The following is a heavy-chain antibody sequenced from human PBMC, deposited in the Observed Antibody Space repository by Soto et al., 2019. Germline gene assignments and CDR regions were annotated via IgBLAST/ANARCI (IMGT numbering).Heavy chain of an antibody. CDR3: ARTRSFTLGFYYDGMDV. Sequence: EFVKICCQGSGYSFARYWIGWVRQMPGKDLEWVGIIYPGDSDTRYSPSFQGQVTISADKSLRTAYLQWTSLKASDTALYYCARTRSFTLGFYYDGMDVWGQGTTVTVSS. D-gene: IGHD6-6*01. CDR2: IYPGDSDT. J-gene: IGHJ6*02. V-gene: IGHV5-51*01. CDR1: GYSFARYW.